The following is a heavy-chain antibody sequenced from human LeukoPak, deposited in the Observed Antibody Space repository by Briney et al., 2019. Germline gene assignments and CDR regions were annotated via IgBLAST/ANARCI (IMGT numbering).Heavy chain of an antibody. CDR2: ISSSGSTT. CDR1: GFTFSSYE. J-gene: IGHJ6*03. CDR3: ARGSTTFYYYYYMDV. V-gene: IGHV3-48*03. Sequence: GGSLRLSCAASGFTFSSYEMNWVRQAPGKGLEWVSYISSSGSTTYYADSVKGRFTISRDNAKNSLYLQMNSLRGEDTAVYYCARGSTTFYYYYYMDVWGKGTTVTISS. D-gene: IGHD1-26*01.